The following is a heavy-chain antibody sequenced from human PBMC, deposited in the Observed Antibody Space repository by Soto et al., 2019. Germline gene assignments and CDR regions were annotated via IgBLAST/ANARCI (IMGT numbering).Heavy chain of an antibody. CDR3: ARRTWGMDV. CDR2: IFHSGNT. D-gene: IGHD2-8*01. V-gene: IGHV4-4*02. J-gene: IGHJ6*02. Sequence: QVQLQESGPGLVKPSGTLSLTCAVSSGSIDTTNWWSWVRQPPGKGLEWIGDIFHSGNTYYNPSLESRVTISVDTSKNQFSLNLRSVTAADTAVYYCARRTWGMDVWGQGTTVPVSS. CDR1: SGSIDTTNW.